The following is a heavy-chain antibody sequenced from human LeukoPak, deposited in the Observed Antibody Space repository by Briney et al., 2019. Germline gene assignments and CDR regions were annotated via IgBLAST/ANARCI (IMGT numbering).Heavy chain of an antibody. CDR1: GFTFSRYW. D-gene: IGHD3-22*01. V-gene: IGHV3-48*01. J-gene: IGHJ4*02. CDR3: ARSSGYPYFDY. Sequence: GGSLRLSCAASGFTFSRYWMSWVRQAPGKGLEWVSYISGSSSPIYYADSVKGRFTISRDNAKSSLYLQMNSLRAEDTAVYYCARSSGYPYFDYWGQGTLVTVSS. CDR2: ISGSSSPI.